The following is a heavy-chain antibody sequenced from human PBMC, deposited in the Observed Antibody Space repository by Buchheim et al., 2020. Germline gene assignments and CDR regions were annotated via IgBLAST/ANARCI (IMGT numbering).Heavy chain of an antibody. Sequence: EVQLVEAGGGLVQPGGSLRLSCVASGFTFGRYCMHWVRQTPGEGLVWVSRISGDGSTTAYADSVKGRFTSSRDNAKNTLHLQMNSLRVEDTAVYYCARFATITVAGTYYSSAMDVWGRGTT. D-gene: IGHD6-19*01. CDR2: ISGDGSTT. V-gene: IGHV3-74*01. CDR3: ARFATITVAGTYYSSAMDV. CDR1: GFTFGRYC. J-gene: IGHJ6*02.